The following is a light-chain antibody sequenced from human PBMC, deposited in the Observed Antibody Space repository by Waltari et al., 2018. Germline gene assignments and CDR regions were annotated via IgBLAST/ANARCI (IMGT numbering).Light chain of an antibody. CDR1: QSILYSSNDKNY. CDR3: QQYYRSRT. J-gene: IGKJ1*01. Sequence: DIVMTQSPDSLAVSLGDRATINCKSSQSILYSSNDKNYLAWYQQKPGQPPKLLIYWASTRESGVPDRFSGSGSGTDFTLTISSLQAEDVAVYYCQQYYRSRTFGQGTKVEIK. CDR2: WAS. V-gene: IGKV4-1*01.